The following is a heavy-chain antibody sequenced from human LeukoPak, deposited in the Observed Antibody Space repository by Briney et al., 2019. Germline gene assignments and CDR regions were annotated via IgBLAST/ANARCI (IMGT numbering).Heavy chain of an antibody. CDR3: AKAYSSGWYYFDY. J-gene: IGHJ4*02. CDR2: ISGSGGST. Sequence: GGSLRLSCAASGFTFSSDAMSWVRQAPGKGLEWVSAISGSGGSTYYADSVKGRFTISRDNSKNTLYLQMNSLRAEDMAIYYCAKAYSSGWYYFDYWGQGTLVTVSS. CDR1: GFTFSSDA. D-gene: IGHD6-19*01. V-gene: IGHV3-23*01.